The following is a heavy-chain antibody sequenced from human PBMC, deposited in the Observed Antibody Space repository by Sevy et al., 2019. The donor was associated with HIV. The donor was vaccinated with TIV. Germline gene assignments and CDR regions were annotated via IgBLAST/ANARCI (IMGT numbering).Heavy chain of an antibody. CDR1: GVTFSSYG. CDR3: AHSSGLYGYYYGMDV. D-gene: IGHD4-17*01. Sequence: GGSLRLSCAASGVTFSSYGIHWVRQAPGKGLEWVAVISYDGSKKNHGESMKGRFTISRDNSKNTLYLEMSSLRPEDTAVYYCAHSSGLYGYYYGMDVWGQGTTVTVSS. J-gene: IGHJ6*02. V-gene: IGHV3-30*03. CDR2: ISYDGSKK.